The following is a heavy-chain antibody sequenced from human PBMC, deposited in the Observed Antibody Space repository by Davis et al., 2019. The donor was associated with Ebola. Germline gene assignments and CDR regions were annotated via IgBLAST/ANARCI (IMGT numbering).Heavy chain of an antibody. Sequence: PAGSLTLSCAASGFTFSSYAVSWVRQAPGKGLEWVSAISGMGGSTYYADSVKGRCTISRDNSKNTLYLQMNSLRAEDTAVYYCAKGDDFWRPGDWVDPWGQGTLVTVSS. J-gene: IGHJ5*02. CDR3: AKGDDFWRPGDWVDP. CDR2: ISGMGGST. CDR1: GFTFSSYA. D-gene: IGHD3-3*01. V-gene: IGHV3-23*01.